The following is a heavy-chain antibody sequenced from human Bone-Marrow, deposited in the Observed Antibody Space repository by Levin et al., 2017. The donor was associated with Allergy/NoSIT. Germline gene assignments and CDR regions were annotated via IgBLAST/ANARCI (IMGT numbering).Heavy chain of an antibody. CDR1: GYTFTGQY. J-gene: IGHJ5*02. CDR2: INPKRGGT. D-gene: IGHD6-19*01. Sequence: ASVKVSCKASGYTFTGQYMHWLRQAPGQGLEWMGRINPKRGGTDYARKLQGRVTLTSDSSISTAYMALSNLRSDDTAVYFCVRKEGIVLAAYDSWGQGTLVTVSS. CDR3: VRKEGIVLAAYDS. V-gene: IGHV1-2*06.